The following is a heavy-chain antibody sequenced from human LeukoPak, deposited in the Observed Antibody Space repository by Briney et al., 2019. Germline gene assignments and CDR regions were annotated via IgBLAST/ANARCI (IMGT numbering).Heavy chain of an antibody. J-gene: IGHJ5*02. CDR1: GGSISSYY. CDR2: IYYSGST. D-gene: IGHD3-10*01. Sequence: PSETLSLTCTVSGGSISSYYWSWIRQPPGKGLEWIGYIYYSGSTNYNPSLKSRVTISVDTSKNQFSLKLSSVTAADTAVYYCARRRMVRGVIGLNWFDPWGQGTLVTVSS. CDR3: ARRRMVRGVIGLNWFDP. V-gene: IGHV4-59*01.